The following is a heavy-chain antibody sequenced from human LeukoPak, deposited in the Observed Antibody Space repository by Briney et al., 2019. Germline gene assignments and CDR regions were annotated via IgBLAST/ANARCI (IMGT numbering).Heavy chain of an antibody. D-gene: IGHD3-22*01. J-gene: IGHJ4*02. CDR3: AKDLGSYYDSSGYYYPFPSDY. V-gene: IGHV3-23*01. Sequence: GGSLRLSCAASGFTFSSYAMSWVRQAPGKGLEWVSAISGSGGSTYYADSVKGRFTISRDNSKNTLYLQMNSLRAEDTAVYYCAKDLGSYYDSSGYYYPFPSDYWGQGTLATVSS. CDR2: ISGSGGST. CDR1: GFTFSSYA.